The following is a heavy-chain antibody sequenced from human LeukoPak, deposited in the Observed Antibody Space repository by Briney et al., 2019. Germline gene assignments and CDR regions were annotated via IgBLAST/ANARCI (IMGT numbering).Heavy chain of an antibody. CDR2: ISAYNGNT. V-gene: IGHV1-18*01. D-gene: IGHD2-15*01. Sequence: ASVKVSCKASGYTFTSYGISWVRQAPGQGLEWMGWISAYNGNTNYAQKLQGRVTMTTDTSTSTASMELRSLRSDDTVVYYCARVPISYCSGGSCNRRAYYYAMDVWGQGTTVTVSS. CDR1: GYTFTSYG. CDR3: ARVPISYCSGGSCNRRAYYYAMDV. J-gene: IGHJ6*02.